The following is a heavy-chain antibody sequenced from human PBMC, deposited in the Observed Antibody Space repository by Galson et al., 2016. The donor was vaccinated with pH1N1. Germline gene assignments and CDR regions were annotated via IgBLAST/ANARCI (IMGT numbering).Heavy chain of an antibody. CDR1: GGPVSNGAYL. CDR2: ISHSGST. Sequence: TLSLTCTVSGGPVSNGAYLWTWIRQLQGKGLEWIGDISHSGSTSHNPSLKSRLTLSIDTSSNQFSLKLDSVTAADTAVYFCARGYREKLGTGSHYDYSMDDWGPGTTVTVSS. D-gene: IGHD7-27*01. CDR3: ARGYREKLGTGSHYDYSMDD. V-gene: IGHV4-31*03. J-gene: IGHJ6*02.